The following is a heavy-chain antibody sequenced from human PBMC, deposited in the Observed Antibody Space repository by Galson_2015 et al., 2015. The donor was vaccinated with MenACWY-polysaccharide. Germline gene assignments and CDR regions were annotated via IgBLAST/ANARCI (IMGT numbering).Heavy chain of an antibody. J-gene: IGHJ4*02. D-gene: IGHD2-15*01. Sequence: PSFQGQVTISADKSFSTAFLQWSSLKASDTAMYYCARHVGCSGGPCYLDYWGQGTLVTVSS. CDR3: ARHVGCSGGPCYLDY. V-gene: IGHV5-51*01.